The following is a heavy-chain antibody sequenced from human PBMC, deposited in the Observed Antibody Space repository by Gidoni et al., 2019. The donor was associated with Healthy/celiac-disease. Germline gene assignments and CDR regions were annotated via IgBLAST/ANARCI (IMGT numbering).Heavy chain of an antibody. D-gene: IGHD6-13*01. CDR1: GFTFSSYG. CDR3: AKDTAAAGVFDFDY. CDR2: ISYDGSNK. J-gene: IGHJ4*02. Sequence: QVQLVESGGGVVQPGRSLRLSCAASGFTFSSYGMHWVRQAPGKGLEWVAGISYDGSNKYYADSVKGRFTISRDNSKNTLYLQMNSLRAEDTAVYYCAKDTAAAGVFDFDYWGQGTLVTVSS. V-gene: IGHV3-30*18.